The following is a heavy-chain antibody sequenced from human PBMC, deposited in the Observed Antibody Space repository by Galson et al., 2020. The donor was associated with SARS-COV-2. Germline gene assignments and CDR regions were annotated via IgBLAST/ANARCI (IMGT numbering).Heavy chain of an antibody. V-gene: IGHV3-30*03. CDR1: GYTFRTHG. CDR2: ISHDGLTS. J-gene: IGHJ4*02. CDR3: ARQGYMNYEGC. Sequence: TGGSLRLSCAASGYTFRTHGMHWVRQAPGKGLEWVAIISHDGLTSNYGHSVMGRFTISRDNSKNTLYLEMSSLRTEDTAVYFCARQGYMNYEGCWCQGTMGTVAS. D-gene: IGHD3-3*01.